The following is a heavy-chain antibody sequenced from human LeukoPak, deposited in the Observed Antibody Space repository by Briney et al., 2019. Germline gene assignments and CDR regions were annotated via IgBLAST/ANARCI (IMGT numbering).Heavy chain of an antibody. V-gene: IGHV4-59*01. CDR1: GGSISGSY. CDR2: IYYSGST. D-gene: IGHD7-27*01. J-gene: IGHJ3*02. CDR3: ARDGSVLGIDAFDI. Sequence: SETLSLTCTVSGGSISGSYWSWIRQPPGKGLEWIGYIYYSGSTNYNPSLKSRVTISVDTSKNQFSLKLSSVTAADTAVYYCARDGSVLGIDAFDIWGQGTMVTVSS.